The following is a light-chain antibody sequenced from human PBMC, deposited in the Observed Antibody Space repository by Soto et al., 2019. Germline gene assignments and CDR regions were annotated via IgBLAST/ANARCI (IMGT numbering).Light chain of an antibody. CDR2: EDD. V-gene: IGLV1-51*02. J-gene: IGLJ2*01. CDR1: SSNIGNNY. CDR3: GAWDDSLSAGV. Sequence: QAVVTQPPSVSAAPGQRVTISCSGSSSNIGNNYVSWYRQFPGTAPKLLICEDDKRPPGIPDRFSGSKSGSSATLAITGIQIGDESDYYCGAWDDSLSAGVFCGGTKLTVL.